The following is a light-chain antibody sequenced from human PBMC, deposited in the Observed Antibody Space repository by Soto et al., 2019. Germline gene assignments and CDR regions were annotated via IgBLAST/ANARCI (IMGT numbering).Light chain of an antibody. CDR3: AAWDASLNVWV. Sequence: QAVVTQPPSASGTPGQRVTISCSGSSSNIGGNTVNWYQQLPGTAPKLLIYSNNQRPSGVPDRFSGSKSGTSASLAISGLQSEDEADYYCAAWDASLNVWVFGGGTKLTVL. CDR1: SSNIGGNT. V-gene: IGLV1-44*01. J-gene: IGLJ3*02. CDR2: SNN.